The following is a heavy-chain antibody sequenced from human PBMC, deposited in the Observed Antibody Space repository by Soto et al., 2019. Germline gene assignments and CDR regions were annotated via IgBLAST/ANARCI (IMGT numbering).Heavy chain of an antibody. CDR2: ISAYNGNT. Sequence: WASVKFSCKASGYTFTSYGISWVRQAPGQGLEWMGWISAYNGNTNYAQKLQGRVTMTTDTSTSTAYMELRSLRSDDTAVYYCANMGYSYGPLTYWGQGTLVTVSS. D-gene: IGHD5-18*01. CDR3: ANMGYSYGPLTY. J-gene: IGHJ4*02. CDR1: GYTFTSYG. V-gene: IGHV1-18*04.